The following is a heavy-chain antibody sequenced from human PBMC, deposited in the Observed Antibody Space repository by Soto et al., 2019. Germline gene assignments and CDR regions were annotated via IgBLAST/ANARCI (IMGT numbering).Heavy chain of an antibody. Sequence: PGGSLRLSCAASGFTFSRHTMHWVRQAPGKGLEWVAAISDDGSNTYYADSVKGRFTISRDNSKNTLYLQMNSLSSEDTAVHHCAREVVYYFWSGFNTHPYYFDDWGQGTLVTVSS. V-gene: IGHV3-30-3*01. CDR2: ISDDGSNT. D-gene: IGHD3-3*01. J-gene: IGHJ4*02. CDR1: GFTFSRHT. CDR3: AREVVYYFWSGFNTHPYYFDD.